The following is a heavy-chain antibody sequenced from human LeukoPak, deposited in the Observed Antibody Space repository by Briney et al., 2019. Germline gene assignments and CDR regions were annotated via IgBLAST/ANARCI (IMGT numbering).Heavy chain of an antibody. CDR2: INHNGNVN. V-gene: IGHV3-7*03. J-gene: IGHJ6*02. CDR3: ARGGGLDV. Sequence: GGSLRLSCAASGLTFSSYWVNWARQAPGKVLEWVASINHNGNVNYYVDSVKGRFTISRDNAKNSLYLQMSNLRAEDTAVYFCARGGGLDVWGQGATVTVSS. CDR1: GLTFSSYW. D-gene: IGHD3-16*01.